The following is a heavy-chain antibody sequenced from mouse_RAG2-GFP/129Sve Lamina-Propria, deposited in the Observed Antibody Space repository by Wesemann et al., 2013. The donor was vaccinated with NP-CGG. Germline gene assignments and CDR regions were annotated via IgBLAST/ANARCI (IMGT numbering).Heavy chain of an antibody. Sequence: QGQLKQSGPGLVAPSQSLSITCTVSGFSLTSYGVDWVRQSPGKGLEWLGVIWGGGSTNYNSALKSRLSISKDNSKSQVFLKMNSLQTDDTAMYYCASRDYDGAWFVYWGQGTLVTVSA. V-gene: IGHV2-6*01. CDR2: IWGGGST. D-gene: IGHD2-4*01. J-gene: IGHJ3*01. CDR1: GFSLTSYG. CDR3: ASRDYDGAWFVY.